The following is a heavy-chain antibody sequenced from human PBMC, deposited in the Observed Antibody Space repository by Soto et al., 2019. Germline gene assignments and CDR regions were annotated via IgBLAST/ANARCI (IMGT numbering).Heavy chain of an antibody. V-gene: IGHV5-10-1*01. CDR2: IDPSDSYT. CDR1: GYSFTSYW. D-gene: IGHD3-3*01. Sequence: GESLKVSCKGSGYSFTSYWISWVRQMPGKGLEWMGRIDPSDSYTNYSPSFQGHVTISADKSISTAYLQWSSLKASDTAMYYCAITLRFLVPSAFDIWCQGPILTVS. CDR3: AITLRFLVPSAFDI. J-gene: IGHJ3*02.